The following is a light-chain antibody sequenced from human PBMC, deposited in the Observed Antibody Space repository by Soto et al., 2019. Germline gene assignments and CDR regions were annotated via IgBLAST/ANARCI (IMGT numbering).Light chain of an antibody. CDR2: GAS. V-gene: IGKV3-20*01. Sequence: EIVLTQSPGTLSLSPGERATLSCRASQSVTSNYLAWYQQQPGQAPSLLIYGASSRASGIPDRFSGSGSGRDFALTISSLDPEDVAVYYCQQFSTSPMFTFGQGTKVDIK. CDR3: QQFSTSPMFT. J-gene: IGKJ2*01. CDR1: QSVTSNY.